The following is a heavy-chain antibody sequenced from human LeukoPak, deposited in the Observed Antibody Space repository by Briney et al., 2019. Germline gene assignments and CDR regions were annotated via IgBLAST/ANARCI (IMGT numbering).Heavy chain of an antibody. CDR1: GFTFSSYW. CDR2: IKQDGSEK. J-gene: IGHJ5*02. V-gene: IGHV3-7*01. D-gene: IGHD3-3*01. Sequence: GGSLRLSCAASGFTFSSYWMSWVRQAPGKGLEWVANIKQDGSEKYYVDSVKGRFTISRDNAKNSLYLQMNSLRAEDTAVYYCARDPYYDFWSGSYDRWFDPWGQGTLVTVSS. CDR3: ARDPYYDFWSGSYDRWFDP.